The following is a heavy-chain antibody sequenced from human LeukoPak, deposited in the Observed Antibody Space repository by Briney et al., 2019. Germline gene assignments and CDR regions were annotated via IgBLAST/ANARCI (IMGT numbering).Heavy chain of an antibody. CDR1: GYSFNTYW. Sequence: RGESLKISCKGSGYSFNTYWIGWVRQMPGKGLEWMGIIYPGDSDTRYSPSFEGQVTISADKSISTAYLQWSSLKASDTAMYYCATGGYRSGGSCYSFFDYWGQGTLVTVSS. V-gene: IGHV5-51*01. CDR2: IYPGDSDT. CDR3: ATGGYRSGGSCYSFFDY. D-gene: IGHD2-15*01. J-gene: IGHJ4*02.